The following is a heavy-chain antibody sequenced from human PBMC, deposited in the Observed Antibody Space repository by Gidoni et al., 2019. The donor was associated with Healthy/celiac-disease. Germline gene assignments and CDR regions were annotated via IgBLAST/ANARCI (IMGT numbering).Heavy chain of an antibody. Sequence: EVQLVESGGGLVKPGGSLRLSCAASGFTFSSYSMNWVRQAPGKGLEWVSSISSSSSYIYYADSVKGRFTISRDNAKNSLYLQMNSLRAEDTAVYYCARDHGLHGGELSRLIDYWGQGTLVTVSS. J-gene: IGHJ4*02. CDR1: GFTFSSYS. CDR3: ARDHGLHGGELSRLIDY. D-gene: IGHD3-10*01. CDR2: ISSSSSYI. V-gene: IGHV3-21*01.